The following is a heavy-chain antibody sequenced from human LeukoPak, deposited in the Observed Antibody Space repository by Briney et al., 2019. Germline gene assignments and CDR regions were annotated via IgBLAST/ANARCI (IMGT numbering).Heavy chain of an antibody. D-gene: IGHD3-22*01. CDR2: IWYDGSNK. CDR3: ARSHYDSSGFGY. J-gene: IGHJ4*02. Sequence: GGSLRLSCAASGFTLSSYGMHWVRQASGKGLEWVAVIWYDGSNKYYADSVKGRFTISRDNSKNTLYLQMNSLRAEDTAVHYCARSHYDSSGFGYWGQGTLVTVSS. V-gene: IGHV3-33*08. CDR1: GFTLSSYG.